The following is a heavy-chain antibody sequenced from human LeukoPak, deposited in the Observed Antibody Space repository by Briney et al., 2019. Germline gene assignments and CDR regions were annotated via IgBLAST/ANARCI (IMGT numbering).Heavy chain of an antibody. V-gene: IGHV4-59*01. Sequence: KPSETLSLTCTVSGGSISSYYWSWIRQPPGKGLEWIGYIYYSGSTNYNPSLKSRVTISVDTSKNQFSLKLSSVTAADTAVYYCARVGDIVVVPAAGYMDVWGKGTTVTISS. CDR1: GGSISSYY. J-gene: IGHJ6*03. CDR3: ARVGDIVVVPAAGYMDV. CDR2: IYYSGST. D-gene: IGHD2-2*01.